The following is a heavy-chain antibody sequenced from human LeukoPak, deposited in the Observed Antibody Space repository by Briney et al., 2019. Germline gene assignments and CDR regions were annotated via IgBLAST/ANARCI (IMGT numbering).Heavy chain of an antibody. CDR3: ARVGITMVRGAYYFDY. CDR2: ISSSSSYI. CDR1: GFAFSSYS. Sequence: PGGSLRLSCAASGFAFSSYSMNWVRQAPGKGLEWVSSISSSSSYIYYADSVKGRFTISRDNAKNSLYLQMNSLRAEDTAVYYCARVGITMVRGAYYFDYWGQGTLVTVSS. D-gene: IGHD3-10*01. V-gene: IGHV3-21*01. J-gene: IGHJ4*02.